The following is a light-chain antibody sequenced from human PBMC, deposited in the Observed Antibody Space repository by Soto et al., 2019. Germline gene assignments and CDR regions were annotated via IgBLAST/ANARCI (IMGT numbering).Light chain of an antibody. Sequence: DIQVTQSPSTLSASVGDRVTITCRASQSITTYLNWYQQTLGEAPKLLIYAASRLQIGVPSRFSGSGSGTDFTLTISSLQPEDFATYYCQQAYGAPPTFGQGTKV. J-gene: IGKJ1*01. CDR2: AAS. V-gene: IGKV1-39*01. CDR1: QSITTY. CDR3: QQAYGAPPT.